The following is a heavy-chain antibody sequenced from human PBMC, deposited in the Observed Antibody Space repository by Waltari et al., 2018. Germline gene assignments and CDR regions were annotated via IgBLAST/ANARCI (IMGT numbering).Heavy chain of an antibody. D-gene: IGHD2-15*01. CDR1: GYTLTGYH. J-gene: IGHJ4*02. CDR2: INPNSVGT. Sequence: QVQLVQSGAEVKKPGASVKVSCKAPGYTLTGYHMHWGRQAPGQGLGWRGWINPNSVGTNYAQKFPGRVTMTRGTSISTAYMELNRLRSDGTAVYYCARDPSYSGGSCYVELGDYWGQGTLVTVSS. V-gene: IGHV1-2*02. CDR3: ARDPSYSGGSCYVELGDY.